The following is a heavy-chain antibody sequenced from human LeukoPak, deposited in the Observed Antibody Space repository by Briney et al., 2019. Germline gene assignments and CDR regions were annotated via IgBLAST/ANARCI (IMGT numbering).Heavy chain of an antibody. J-gene: IGHJ5*02. D-gene: IGHD3-3*01. V-gene: IGHV4-39*01. CDR1: GGSISSSSYY. CDR2: IYYSGST. Sequence: PPETLSLTCTVSGGSISSSSYYWGWIRQPPGKGLEWIGSIYYSGSTYYNPSLKSRVTISVDTSKNQFSLKLSSVTAADTAVYYCARRITIFGVVIPHNWFDPWGQGTLVTVSS. CDR3: ARRITIFGVVIPHNWFDP.